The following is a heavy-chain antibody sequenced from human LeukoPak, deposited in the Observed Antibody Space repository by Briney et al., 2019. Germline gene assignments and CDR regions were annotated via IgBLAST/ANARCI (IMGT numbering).Heavy chain of an antibody. V-gene: IGHV3-74*01. J-gene: IGHJ4*02. CDR3: ARDRVSSWYLWAEAIDY. Sequence: GGSLRLSCAASGFPFSSYWMHWVRQAPGKGLVWVSRMNGDGSSTRYADSVKGRFTISRDNAKNTLFLQMNSLRAEDTAVYYCARDRVSSWYLWAEAIDYWGQGTLVTVSS. D-gene: IGHD6-13*01. CDR1: GFPFSSYW. CDR2: MNGDGSST.